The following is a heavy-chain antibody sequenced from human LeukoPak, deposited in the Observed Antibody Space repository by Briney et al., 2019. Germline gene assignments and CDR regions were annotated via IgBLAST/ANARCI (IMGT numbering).Heavy chain of an antibody. CDR1: GGSLSSYY. CDR3: AKYSTSPYVTTLIGY. CDR2: IYDSVGA. Sequence: SGTLSLTCAVSGGSLSSYYWSWIRQPPGKGLEWIWHIYDSVGATHNPSPKSRVTIAVDTSKNQLSLKLSSVTAADTAVYYCAKYSTSPYVTTLIGYWGEGALLTVSS. D-gene: IGHD6-6*01. J-gene: IGHJ4*02. V-gene: IGHV4-59*01.